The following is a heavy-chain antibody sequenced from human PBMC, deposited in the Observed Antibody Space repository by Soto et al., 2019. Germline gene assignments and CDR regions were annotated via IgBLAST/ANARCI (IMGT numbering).Heavy chain of an antibody. CDR3: ARVPGYSSSWRGYYGMDV. Sequence: TSETLSLTCTVSGGSISSYYCSWIRQPPGKGLEWIGYIYYSGSTNYNPSLKSRVTISVDTSKNQFSLKLSSVTAADTAVYYCARVPGYSSSWRGYYGMDVWGQGTTVTVSS. V-gene: IGHV4-59*01. J-gene: IGHJ6*02. D-gene: IGHD6-13*01. CDR2: IYYSGST. CDR1: GGSISSYY.